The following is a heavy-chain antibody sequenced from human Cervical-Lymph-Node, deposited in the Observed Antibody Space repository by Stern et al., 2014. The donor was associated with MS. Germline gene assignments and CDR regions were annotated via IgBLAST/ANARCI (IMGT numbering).Heavy chain of an antibody. J-gene: IGHJ6*02. V-gene: IGHV1-69*09. D-gene: IGHD4-23*01. Sequence: QVQLVQSGAEVKKPGSSVKVSCKASGGTFSSYTISWVRQAPGQGLEWMGRIIPILGIANYAQKFQGRVTITADKSTSTAYMELSSLRSEDTAVYYCARTRNSGGYYYGMDVWGQGTTVTVSS. CDR2: IIPILGIA. CDR1: GGTFSSYT. CDR3: ARTRNSGGYYYGMDV.